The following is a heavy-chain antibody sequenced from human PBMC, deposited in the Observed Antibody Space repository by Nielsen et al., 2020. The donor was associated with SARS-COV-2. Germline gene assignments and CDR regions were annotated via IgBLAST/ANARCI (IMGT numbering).Heavy chain of an antibody. V-gene: IGHV4-30-4*01. CDR2: IYYSGST. D-gene: IGHD6-13*01. J-gene: IGHJ6*03. CDR1: GGSISSGDYY. Sequence: LRLSCTVSGGSISSGDYYWSWIRQPPGKGLVWIGYIYYSGSTYYNPSLKSRVTISVDTSKNQFSLKLSSVTAADTAVYYCARATPGSSSWSFYYYYYMDVWGKGTTVTVSS. CDR3: ARATPGSSSWSFYYYYYMDV.